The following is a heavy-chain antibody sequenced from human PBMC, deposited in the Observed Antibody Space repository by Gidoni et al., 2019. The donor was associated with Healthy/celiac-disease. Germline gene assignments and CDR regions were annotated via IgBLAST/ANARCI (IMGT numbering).Heavy chain of an antibody. Sequence: EVQLVESGGGLVQPGGSLRLSCSASGFTFSSYAMHWVRQAPGKGLEYVSAISSNGGSTYYADSVKGRFTISRDNSKNTLYLQMSSLRAEDTAVYYCVKDANYYGSGSPLYGMDVWGQGTTVTVSS. CDR1: GFTFSSYA. CDR2: ISSNGGST. CDR3: VKDANYYGSGSPLYGMDV. J-gene: IGHJ6*02. D-gene: IGHD3-10*01. V-gene: IGHV3-64D*06.